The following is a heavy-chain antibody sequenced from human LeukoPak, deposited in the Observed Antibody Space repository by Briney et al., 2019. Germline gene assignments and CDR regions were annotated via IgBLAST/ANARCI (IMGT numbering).Heavy chain of an antibody. CDR1: GGSISSYY. CDR3: AGVADYGDYRYYYYMDV. J-gene: IGHJ6*03. V-gene: IGHV4-59*01. Sequence: SETLSLTCTVSGGSISSYYWSWIRQPPGKGLEWIGYIYYSGSTNYNPSLKSRVTISVDTSKNQFSLKLSSVTAADTAVYYCAGVADYGDYRYYYYMDVWGKGTTVTVSS. D-gene: IGHD4-17*01. CDR2: IYYSGST.